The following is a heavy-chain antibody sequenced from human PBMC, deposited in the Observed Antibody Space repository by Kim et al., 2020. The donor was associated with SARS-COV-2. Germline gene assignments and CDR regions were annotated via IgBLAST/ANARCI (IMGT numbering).Heavy chain of an antibody. CDR1: GGSFSGYY. V-gene: IGHV4-34*01. CDR3: ARGRKDIVVVPAARNLYYYYYMDV. CDR2: INISGST. J-gene: IGHJ6*03. D-gene: IGHD2-2*01. Sequence: SETLSLTCAVYGGSFSGYYWSWIRQPPGKGLEWIGEINISGSTNNNPPLKSRVTISVDTAKNKFSLKLSSVTAADTALYYCARGRKDIVVVPAARNLYYYYYMDVWGKGTTVTVSS.